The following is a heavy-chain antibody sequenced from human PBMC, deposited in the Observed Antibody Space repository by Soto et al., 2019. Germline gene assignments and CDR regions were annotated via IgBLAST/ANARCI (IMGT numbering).Heavy chain of an antibody. CDR3: ARVGAAGTLGHNYYYYYGMDV. J-gene: IGHJ6*02. Sequence: QVQLVQSGAEVKKPGASVKVSCKASGYTFTSYAMHWVRQAPGQRLEWMGWLNAGNGNTKYSQKFQGRVTITRDTSASTAYMELSSLRSEDTAVYYCARVGAAGTLGHNYYYYYGMDVWGQGTTVTVSS. V-gene: IGHV1-3*01. D-gene: IGHD6-13*01. CDR1: GYTFTSYA. CDR2: LNAGNGNT.